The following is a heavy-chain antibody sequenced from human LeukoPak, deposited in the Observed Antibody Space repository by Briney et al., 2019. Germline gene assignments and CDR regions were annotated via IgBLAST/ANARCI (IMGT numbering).Heavy chain of an antibody. Sequence: GASVKVSCKASGGTFSSYAISWVRQAPGQGLEWMGGIIPIFGTANYAQKFQGRVTITADESTSTAYMELSSLRSEDTAVYYCASTYYDILTGYDYYYYYMDVWGKGTTVTISS. D-gene: IGHD3-9*01. J-gene: IGHJ6*03. CDR1: GGTFSSYA. CDR3: ASTYYDILTGYDYYYYYMDV. CDR2: IIPIFGTA. V-gene: IGHV1-69*13.